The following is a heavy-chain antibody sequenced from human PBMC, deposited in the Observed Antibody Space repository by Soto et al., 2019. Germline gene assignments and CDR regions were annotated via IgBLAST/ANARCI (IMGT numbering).Heavy chain of an antibody. CDR2: ISGSGSST. V-gene: IGHV3-23*01. D-gene: IGHD3-22*01. Sequence: GGSLRLSCAASGFTFSSHAMSWVRQAPGKGLEWVSGISGSGSSTYYADSVKGRFTISRDNSKNTLYLQMNSLRAEDTAVYYCARGNHYYDSSGYDNFDYWGQGTLVTVSS. CDR3: ARGNHYYDSSGYDNFDY. J-gene: IGHJ4*02. CDR1: GFTFSSHA.